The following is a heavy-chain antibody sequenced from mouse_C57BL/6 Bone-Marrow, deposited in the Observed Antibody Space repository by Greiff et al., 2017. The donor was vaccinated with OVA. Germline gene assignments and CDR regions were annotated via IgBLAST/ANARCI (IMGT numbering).Heavy chain of an antibody. CDR1: GYTFTDYY. CDR3: AREAAALSVSDV. Sequence: VQLQQSGPELVKPGASVKISCKASGYTFTDYYMNWVKQSHGKSLEWIGDINPNNGGTSYNQKFKGKATLTVDKSSSTAYMELRSLTSEDSAVYYCAREAAALSVSDVWGTGTTVTVSS. J-gene: IGHJ1*03. CDR2: INPNNGGT. D-gene: IGHD1-2*01. V-gene: IGHV1-26*01.